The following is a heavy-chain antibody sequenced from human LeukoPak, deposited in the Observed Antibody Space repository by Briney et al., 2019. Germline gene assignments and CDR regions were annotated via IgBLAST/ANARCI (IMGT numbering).Heavy chain of an antibody. CDR3: ASRTYRV. CDR1: GGSISSSSYY. Sequence: SETLFLTCTVSGGSISSSSYYWGWIRQPPGKGLEWIGSIYYSGSTYYNPSLKSRVTVSVDTSKNQFSLKLTSVTTADTAVYYCASRTYRVWGQGTLVTVSS. D-gene: IGHD1-26*01. CDR2: IYYSGST. J-gene: IGHJ4*02. V-gene: IGHV4-39*01.